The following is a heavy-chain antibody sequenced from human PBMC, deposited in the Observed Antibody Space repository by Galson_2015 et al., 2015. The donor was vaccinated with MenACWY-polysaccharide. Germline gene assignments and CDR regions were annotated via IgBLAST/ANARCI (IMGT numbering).Heavy chain of an antibody. CDR1: GFSFSTYW. CDR2: INADGSAT. J-gene: IGHJ5*02. CDR3: TKAVAQYCSGSSCNFNWFDP. V-gene: IGHV3-74*01. Sequence: SLRLSCAASGFSFSTYWMHWVRHAPGKGLVWVSRINADGSATGYADSVRGRFTISRDNAKNTLYLEMNSLRAEDTAVYYCTKAVAQYCSGSSCNFNWFDPWGQGTLVIVSS. D-gene: IGHD2-15*01.